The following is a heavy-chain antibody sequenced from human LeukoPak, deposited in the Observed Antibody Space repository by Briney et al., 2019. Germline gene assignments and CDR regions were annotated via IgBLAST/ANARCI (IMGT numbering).Heavy chain of an antibody. D-gene: IGHD2/OR15-2a*01. CDR1: GGSISSSSYY. Sequence: PSETLSLTCTVSGGSISSSSYYWGWIRQPPGKGLEWIGSIYYSGSTYYNPSLKSRVTISVDTSKNQFSLKLSSVTAADTAVYYCASGNWYAFDIWGQGTMVTVSS. V-gene: IGHV4-39*01. CDR2: IYYSGST. CDR3: ASGNWYAFDI. J-gene: IGHJ3*02.